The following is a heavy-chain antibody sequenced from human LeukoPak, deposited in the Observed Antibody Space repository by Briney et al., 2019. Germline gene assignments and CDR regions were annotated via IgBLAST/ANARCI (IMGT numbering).Heavy chain of an antibody. Sequence: GGSLRLSCAASGFTFSDYFMSWIRQAPGKGLEWLSHISSSGTGYYTDSVKGRATISRDNAKNSLYLQMNSLRAEDTAVYYCAELGITMIGGVWGKGPTVTISS. J-gene: IGHJ6*04. V-gene: IGHV3-11*04. CDR2: ISSSGTG. D-gene: IGHD3-10*02. CDR1: GFTFSDYF. CDR3: AELGITMIGGV.